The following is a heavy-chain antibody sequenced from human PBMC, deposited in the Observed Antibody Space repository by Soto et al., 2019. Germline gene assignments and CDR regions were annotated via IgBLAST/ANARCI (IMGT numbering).Heavy chain of an antibody. CDR3: ATYSSSWYGLRFGYRYGMDV. CDR1: GYSFTSYW. CDR2: IYPGDSDT. V-gene: IGHV5-51*01. D-gene: IGHD6-13*01. Sequence: GESLKISCKGSGYSFTSYWIGWVRQMPGKGLEWMGIIYPGDSDTRYSPSFQGQVTISADKSISTAYLQWSSLKASDTAMYYCATYSSSWYGLRFGYRYGMDVWGQGTTVTVSS. J-gene: IGHJ6*02.